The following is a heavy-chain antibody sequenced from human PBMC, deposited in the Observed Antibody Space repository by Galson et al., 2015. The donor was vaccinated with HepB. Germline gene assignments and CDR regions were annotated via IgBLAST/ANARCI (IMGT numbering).Heavy chain of an antibody. D-gene: IGHD6-6*01. CDR2: IYWKEDK. J-gene: IGHJ6*02. Sequence: PALVKPTQTLTLTCTFSGFSLSTSGVGVGWIRQPPGKALEWLALIYWKEDKRYSPSLKSRLTITKDTSKNQVVLTMTNMDPVDTATYYCAHIAARSYYYYYYGMDVWGQGTTVTVSS. CDR1: GFSLSTSGVG. CDR3: AHIAARSYYYYYYGMDV. V-gene: IGHV2-5*01.